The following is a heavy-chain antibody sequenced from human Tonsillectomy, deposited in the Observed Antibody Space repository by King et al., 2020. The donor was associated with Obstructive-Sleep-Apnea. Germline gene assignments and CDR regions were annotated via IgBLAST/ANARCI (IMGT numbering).Heavy chain of an antibody. Sequence: QLVQSGAEVKKPGESLKISCKGSGYRFSNFLIGWVRQMPGKGLEWMGLIYPGDSETRYGPSFQDQVTISADKSISTAYLQWNSLKASDTAMYYRARLVAVAAPFDYWGQGTLVAVSS. J-gene: IGHJ4*02. D-gene: IGHD2-15*01. V-gene: IGHV5-51*01. CDR2: IYPGDSET. CDR3: ARLVAVAAPFDY. CDR1: GYRFSNFL.